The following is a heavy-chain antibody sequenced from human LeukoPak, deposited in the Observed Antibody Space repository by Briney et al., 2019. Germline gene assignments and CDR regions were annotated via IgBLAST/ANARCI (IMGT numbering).Heavy chain of an antibody. D-gene: IGHD1-26*01. V-gene: IGHV3-23*01. CDR3: ARSVGATKDFDY. CDR2: ISASGGKT. Sequence: PGGSLRLSCAASGFTFSNYAMTWVRQAPGKGLEWVSGISASGGKTYYADSVKGRFTISRDNAKNTLYLQMNSLRAEDTAVYYCARSVGATKDFDYWGQGTLVTVSS. CDR1: GFTFSNYA. J-gene: IGHJ4*02.